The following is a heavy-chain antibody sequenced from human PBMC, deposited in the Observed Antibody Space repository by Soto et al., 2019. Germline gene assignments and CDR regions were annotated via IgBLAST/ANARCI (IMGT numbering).Heavy chain of an antibody. J-gene: IGHJ6*02. D-gene: IGHD1-1*01. CDR2: IRSSGDRT. V-gene: IGHV3-23*01. CDR1: GFTFSSYA. Sequence: EVQLLESGGGLVQPGGSLRLSCAASGFTFSSYAMSWVRQAPGKGLEWVSVIRSSGDRTYYADSVKGRFTISRDNSKNKLDMQMNSLRAEDTAVYYCAKQQGPGTPYYYAMDVWGQGTTVTVSS. CDR3: AKQQGPGTPYYYAMDV.